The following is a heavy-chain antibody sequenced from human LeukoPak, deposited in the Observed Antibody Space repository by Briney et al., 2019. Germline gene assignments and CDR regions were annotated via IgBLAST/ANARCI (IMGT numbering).Heavy chain of an antibody. CDR1: GYTFTAYL. V-gene: IGHV5-51*01. D-gene: IGHD1-26*01. CDR3: GRHQNSRSYGAFDI. CDR2: IPPGDYDT. J-gene: IGHJ3*02. Sequence: GESLRISCPGSGYTFTAYLICWVRPIPGKGLEWVGIIPPGDYDTRYSPSFQGQVTISADKSITTAYLQWSSLKASDTAMYYCGRHQNSRSYGAFDIWGQGTMVTVSS.